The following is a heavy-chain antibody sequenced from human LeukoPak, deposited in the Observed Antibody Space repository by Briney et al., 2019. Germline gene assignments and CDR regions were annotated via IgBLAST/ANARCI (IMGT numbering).Heavy chain of an antibody. D-gene: IGHD6-13*01. CDR1: GGSISSGCYS. Sequence: SETLSLTCAVSGGSISSGCYSWSWIRQPPGKGLEWIGYIYHSGSTYYNPSLKSRVTISVDRSKNQFSLKLSSVTAADTAVYYCAASRPRAAAGTFDYWGQGTLVTVSS. J-gene: IGHJ4*02. CDR3: AASRPRAAAGTFDY. CDR2: IYHSGST. V-gene: IGHV4-30-2*01.